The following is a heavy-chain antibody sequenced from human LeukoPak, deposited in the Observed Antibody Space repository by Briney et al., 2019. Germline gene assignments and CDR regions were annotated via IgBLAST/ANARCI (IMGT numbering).Heavy chain of an antibody. J-gene: IGHJ6*03. CDR2: IYYSGST. Sequence: SETLSLTCAVYGGSFSGYYWSWIRQPPGKGLEWIGSIYYSGSTYYNPSLKSRVTISVDTSKNQFSLKLSSVTAADTAVYYCARRRFLEWLPYYYYYMDVWGKGTTVTVSS. V-gene: IGHV4-34*01. CDR3: ARRRFLEWLPYYYYYMDV. CDR1: GGSFSGYY. D-gene: IGHD3-3*01.